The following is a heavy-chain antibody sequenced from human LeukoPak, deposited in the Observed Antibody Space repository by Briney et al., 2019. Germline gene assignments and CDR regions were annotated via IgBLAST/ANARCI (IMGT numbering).Heavy chain of an antibody. Sequence: GASVKVSCKASGYTFTGYYMHWVRQAPGQGLEWMGWINPNSGGTNYAQKFQGWVTMTRDTSISTAYMELSRLRSDDTAVYYCARDLGYYGSSGYGYWGQGTLVTVSS. V-gene: IGHV1-2*04. CDR3: ARDLGYYGSSGYGY. CDR2: INPNSGGT. J-gene: IGHJ4*02. D-gene: IGHD3-22*01. CDR1: GYTFTGYY.